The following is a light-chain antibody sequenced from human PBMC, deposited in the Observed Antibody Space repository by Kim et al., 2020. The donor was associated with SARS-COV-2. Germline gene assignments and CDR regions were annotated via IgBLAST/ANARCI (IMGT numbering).Light chain of an antibody. CDR2: WAS. CDR3: QQYYNTPLT. V-gene: IGKV4-1*01. Sequence: DIVMTQSPGSLAVSLGERATINCKSSQSVLYSSNNKNYLAWYQQKPGQSPKLLIYWASTRESGVPDRFSGSGSGTDFTLTISSLQAEDVAVYYCQQYYNTPLTFGGGTKVDIK. CDR1: QSVLYSSNNKNY. J-gene: IGKJ4*01.